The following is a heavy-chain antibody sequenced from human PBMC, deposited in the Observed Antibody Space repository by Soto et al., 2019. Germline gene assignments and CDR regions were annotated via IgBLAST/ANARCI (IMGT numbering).Heavy chain of an antibody. V-gene: IGHV3-30*03. CDR3: ATTTVTTDFDY. CDR1: GFTFSSYG. CDR2: ISYDGSNK. D-gene: IGHD4-17*01. J-gene: IGHJ4*02. Sequence: QVQLVESGGGVVQPGRSLRLSCAASGFTFSSYGMHWVRQAPGKGLEWVAVISYDGSNKYYADSVKGRFTISRDNSKNTLDLQMNSLRAEDTAVYYCATTTVTTDFDYWGQGTLVTVSS.